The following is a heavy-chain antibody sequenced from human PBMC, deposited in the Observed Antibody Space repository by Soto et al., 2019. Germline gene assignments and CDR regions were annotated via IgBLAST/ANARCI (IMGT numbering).Heavy chain of an antibody. D-gene: IGHD3-10*01. Sequence: QVHLVQSGAEAKKPGASVRVSCEASGYIFSSYAMHWLRQAPGQRPEWMGWINTGNGNTKYSQKFQGRVTIPRDTSASTVYMELSSLRSEDTALYYCARDRVYFDSGSFEYWGQGTLVTVSS. CDR3: ARDRVYFDSGSFEY. CDR2: INTGNGNT. CDR1: GYIFSSYA. V-gene: IGHV1-3*04. J-gene: IGHJ4*02.